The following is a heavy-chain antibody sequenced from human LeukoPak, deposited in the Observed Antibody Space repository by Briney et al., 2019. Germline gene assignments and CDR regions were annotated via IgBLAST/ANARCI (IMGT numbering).Heavy chain of an antibody. J-gene: IGHJ4*02. Sequence: PSETLSLTCAVHGGSFSGFYWTWMRQPPGKGPEGIGEVNHSRGTNYNPSLKSRVTISEDTSKNQFPLNLTSVTAADTAVYYCARGLGEGYPDSWGQGTLVTVSS. CDR3: ARGLGEGYPDS. D-gene: IGHD5-24*01. CDR1: GGSFSGFY. V-gene: IGHV4-34*01. CDR2: VNHSRGT.